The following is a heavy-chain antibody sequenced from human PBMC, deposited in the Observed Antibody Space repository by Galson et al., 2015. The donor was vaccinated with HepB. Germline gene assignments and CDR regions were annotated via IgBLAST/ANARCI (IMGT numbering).Heavy chain of an antibody. CDR1: GFTFSSYS. J-gene: IGHJ3*02. V-gene: IGHV3-48*01. D-gene: IGHD3-10*01. CDR3: ARTFRGPDAIDI. CDR2: ISSSSSTI. Sequence: SLRLSCAASGFTFSSYSMNWVRQAPGKGLEWVPYISSSSSTIYYADSVKGRFTISRDNAKNSLYLQMNSLRAEDTAVYYCARTFRGPDAIDIWGQGTMVTVSS.